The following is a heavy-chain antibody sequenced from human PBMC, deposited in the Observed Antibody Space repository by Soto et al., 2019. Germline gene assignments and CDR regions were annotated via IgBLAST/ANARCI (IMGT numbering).Heavy chain of an antibody. V-gene: IGHV4-39*01. J-gene: IGHJ3*02. Sequence: SETLSLTCTVSGGSISSSSYYWGWIRQPPGKGLEWIGSIYYSGSTYYNPSLKSRVTISVDTSKNQFSLKLSSVTAADTAVYYCAMINMITFGGVIVPDAFDIWGQGTMVTVSS. CDR2: IYYSGST. D-gene: IGHD3-16*02. CDR3: AMINMITFGGVIVPDAFDI. CDR1: GGSISSSSYY.